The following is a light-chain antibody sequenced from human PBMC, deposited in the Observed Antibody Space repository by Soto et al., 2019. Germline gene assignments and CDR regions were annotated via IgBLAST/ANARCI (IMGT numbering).Light chain of an antibody. Sequence: DIQMTQSPSSLSASVGDRVTITCRASQSISSYLNWYQQKPGKAPKLLIYAASSLQSGVPSRLSGSGSGTDFNLTISSLQPDDFATYYCQQSYSTPLTFGGGTKVEIK. V-gene: IGKV1-39*01. CDR2: AAS. CDR1: QSISSY. J-gene: IGKJ4*01. CDR3: QQSYSTPLT.